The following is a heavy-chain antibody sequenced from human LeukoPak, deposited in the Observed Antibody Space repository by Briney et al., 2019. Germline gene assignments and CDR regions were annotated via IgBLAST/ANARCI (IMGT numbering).Heavy chain of an antibody. D-gene: IGHD6-13*01. Sequence: GGSLRLSCVAFGFTFSSYAMSWVRQAPGKGLEWVSTISGSGGNTYFADSVKGRFTISRDNSKNTLYLQMNSLRAEDTAVYYCAKDQPIAAYWGQGTLVTISS. CDR1: GFTFSSYA. J-gene: IGHJ4*02. CDR2: ISGSGGNT. V-gene: IGHV3-23*01. CDR3: AKDQPIAAY.